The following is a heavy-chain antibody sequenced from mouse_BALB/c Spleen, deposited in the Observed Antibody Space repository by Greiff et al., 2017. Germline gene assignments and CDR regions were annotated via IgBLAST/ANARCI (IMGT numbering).Heavy chain of an antibody. D-gene: IGHD2-10*01. J-gene: IGHJ1*01. CDR3: ARAYYGNYYWYFDV. Sequence: EVQLVESGGGLVQPGGSLRLSCATSGFTFTDYYMSWVRQPPGKALEWLGFIRNKANGYTTEYSASVKGRFTISRDNSQSILYLQMNTLRAEDSATYYCARAYYGNYYWYFDVWGAGTTVTVSS. CDR2: IRNKANGYTT. CDR1: GFTFTDYY. V-gene: IGHV7-3*02.